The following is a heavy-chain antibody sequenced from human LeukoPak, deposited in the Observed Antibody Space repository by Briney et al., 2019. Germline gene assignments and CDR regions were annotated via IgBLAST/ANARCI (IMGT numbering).Heavy chain of an antibody. V-gene: IGHV3-66*02. CDR2: IYSGGST. J-gene: IGHJ5*02. D-gene: IGHD6-6*01. CDR1: GFTVSSNY. Sequence: GGSLRLSCAASGFTVSSNYMSWVRQAPGKGLEWVSVIYSGGSTYYADSVKGRFTISRDNSKNTLYLQMNSLRAEDTAVYYCAAARLPGWFDPWGQGTLVTVSS. CDR3: AAARLPGWFDP.